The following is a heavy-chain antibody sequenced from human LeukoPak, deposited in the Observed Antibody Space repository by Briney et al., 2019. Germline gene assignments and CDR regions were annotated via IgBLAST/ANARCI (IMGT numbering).Heavy chain of an antibody. CDR1: GYSFWKNYY. Sequence: SETLSLTCAVSGYSFWKNYYWGGIRPSPGKGLEWIGRIYGRASTSYNPSLMNRVTMSVDTSKNHFSLQLTAVTAADTAVYYCARYDSRGSASTKFDYWGPGIQVTVSS. CDR2: IYGRAST. CDR3: ARYDSRGSASTKFDY. V-gene: IGHV4-38-2*01. J-gene: IGHJ4*02. D-gene: IGHD3-3*01.